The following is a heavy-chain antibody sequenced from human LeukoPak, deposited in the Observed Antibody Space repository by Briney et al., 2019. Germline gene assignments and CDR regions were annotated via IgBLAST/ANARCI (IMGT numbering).Heavy chain of an antibody. CDR3: ARTLAGGGWFDP. V-gene: IGHV4-34*01. J-gene: IGHJ5*02. CDR2: INHSGST. CDR1: GGSFSGYY. Sequence: SETPSLTCAVYGGSFSGYYWSWIRQPPGKGLEWIGEINHSGSTNYNPSLKSRVTISVDTSKNQFSLKLSSVTAADTAVYYCARTLAGGGWFDPWGQGTLVTVSS. D-gene: IGHD6-13*01.